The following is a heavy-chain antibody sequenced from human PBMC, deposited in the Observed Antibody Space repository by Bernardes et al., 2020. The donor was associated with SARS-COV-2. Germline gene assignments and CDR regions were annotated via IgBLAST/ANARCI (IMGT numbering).Heavy chain of an antibody. CDR2: INSDGSST. V-gene: IGHV3-74*01. Sequence: GGSLRLSCAASGFTFSSYWMHWVRQAPGKGLVWVSRINSDGSSTSYADSVKGRFTISRDNAKNTLYLQMNSLRAEDTAVYYCARDRGDPGMVSWFDPWGQGTLVTVSS. CDR3: ARDRGDPGMVSWFDP. CDR1: GFTFSSYW. J-gene: IGHJ5*02. D-gene: IGHD5-18*01.